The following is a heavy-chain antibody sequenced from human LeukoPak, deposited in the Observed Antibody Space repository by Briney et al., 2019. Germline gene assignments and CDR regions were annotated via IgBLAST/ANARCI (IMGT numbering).Heavy chain of an antibody. CDR2: IYYSGST. CDR1: GGSISSSSYY. CDR3: ASPPIQYSSGWYYYY. V-gene: IGHV4-39*01. J-gene: IGHJ4*02. D-gene: IGHD6-19*01. Sequence: PSETLSLTCTVSGGSISSSSYYWGWIRQPPGKGLEWIGSIYYSGSTYYNPSLKSRVTISVDTSKNQFSLKLSSVTAADTAVYYCASPPIQYSSGWYYYYWGQGTLVTVSS.